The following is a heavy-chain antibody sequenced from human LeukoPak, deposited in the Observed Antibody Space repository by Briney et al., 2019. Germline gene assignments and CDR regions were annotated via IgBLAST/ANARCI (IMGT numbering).Heavy chain of an antibody. CDR3: VRRSLRYISDEAQQHNWFDP. D-gene: IGHD3-9*01. V-gene: IGHV2-5*01. CDR1: GFSLSTSGLG. CDR2: VYWNDDK. J-gene: IGHJ5*02. Sequence: SGPTLVKLSQTLTLTCTFSGFSLSTSGLGVGWIRQPPGKALEWLAFVYWNDDKLYSPSMKSRLTITKDTDQNQMRLTMTNMDPVDTAPYYSVRRSLRYISDEAQQHNWFDPWGQGTLVTVSS.